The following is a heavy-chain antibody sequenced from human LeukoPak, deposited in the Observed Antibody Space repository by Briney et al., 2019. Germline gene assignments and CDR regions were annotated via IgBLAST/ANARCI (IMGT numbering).Heavy chain of an antibody. Sequence: LETLSLTCAVSGYSISSGYYWGWIRQPPGKGLEWIGSIYHSGSTYYNPSLKSRVTISVDTSKNQFSLKLSSVTAADTAVYYCAKIGYYYGPDYWGQGTLATVSS. D-gene: IGHD3-10*01. CDR1: GYSISSGYY. J-gene: IGHJ4*02. CDR3: AKIGYYYGPDY. V-gene: IGHV4-38-2*01. CDR2: IYHSGST.